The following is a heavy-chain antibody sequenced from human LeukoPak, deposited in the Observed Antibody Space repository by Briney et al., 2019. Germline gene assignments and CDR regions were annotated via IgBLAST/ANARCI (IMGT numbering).Heavy chain of an antibody. CDR3: ARVESLGSYYDSSGNDAFDI. CDR1: GFTSSSYW. V-gene: IGHV3-7*01. Sequence: GGSLRLSCAASGFTSSSYWMSWVRQAPGKGLEWVANIKEDGSEKNYVDSLKGRFTISRDNAKNSLYLQMNSLRAEDTAVYYCARVESLGSYYDSSGNDAFDIWGQGTMVTVSS. CDR2: IKEDGSEK. J-gene: IGHJ3*02. D-gene: IGHD3-22*01.